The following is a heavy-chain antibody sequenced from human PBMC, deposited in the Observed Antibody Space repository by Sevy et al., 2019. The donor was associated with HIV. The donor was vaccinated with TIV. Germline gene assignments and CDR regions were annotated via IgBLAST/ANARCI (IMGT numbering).Heavy chain of an antibody. J-gene: IGHJ4*02. Sequence: ASVKVSCKASGYTFSDFWIYWIRQAPGQGFEWMGWINPVDNDKRCAQQFQGRVTMTTDTSVNTAYMEVYRLASDDTAGYYCGRGGEGGNYWGQGTLVTVSS. CDR2: INPVDNDK. CDR1: GYTFSDFW. D-gene: IGHD3-3*01. CDR3: GRGGEGGNY. V-gene: IGHV1-2*02.